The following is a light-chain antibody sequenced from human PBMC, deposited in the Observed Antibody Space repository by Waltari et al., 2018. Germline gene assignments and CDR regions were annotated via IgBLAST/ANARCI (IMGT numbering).Light chain of an antibody. J-gene: IGLJ2*01. CDR3: CSYAGSDTVA. CDR2: EAT. Sequence: QFALTQPASVSGSPGQSIAISCTGTSSDVGNYNVISWYQQHPGKAPKFPIYEATKRPSWVSDRFSGSKSGSTATLTISGLQAEDEADYYCCSYAGSDTVAFGGGTKVTVL. CDR1: SSDVGNYNV. V-gene: IGLV2-23*01.